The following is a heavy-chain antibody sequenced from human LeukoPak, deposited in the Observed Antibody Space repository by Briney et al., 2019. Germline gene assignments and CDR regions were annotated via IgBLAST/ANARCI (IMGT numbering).Heavy chain of an antibody. J-gene: IGHJ4*02. Sequence: SETLSLTCTVSGGSITTDSWSWIRQTPEKGLEWIAYIHSTRGTFYNPSLRSRVTISLDTSRSQFSLKLASVTAADTAVYYCARGGSQFDSWGRGALVTVSS. CDR2: IHSTRGT. CDR3: ARGGSQFDS. CDR1: GGSITTDS. V-gene: IGHV4-4*08.